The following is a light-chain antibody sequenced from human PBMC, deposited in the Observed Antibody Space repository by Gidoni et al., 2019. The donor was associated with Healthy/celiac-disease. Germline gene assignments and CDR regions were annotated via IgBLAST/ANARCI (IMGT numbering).Light chain of an antibody. J-gene: IGKJ3*01. Sequence: EIVMTQSPATLSVSPGERATFSCRASQSVSSNLAWYQQKPGQAPRLLIYGASTRATGIPARFSGSGSGTEFTLTISSLQSEDFAVYYCQQYNNWLLFTFGPGTKVDIK. V-gene: IGKV3-15*01. CDR2: GAS. CDR3: QQYNNWLLFT. CDR1: QSVSSN.